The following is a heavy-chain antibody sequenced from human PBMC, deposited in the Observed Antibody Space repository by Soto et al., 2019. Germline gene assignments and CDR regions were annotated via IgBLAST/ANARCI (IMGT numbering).Heavy chain of an antibody. CDR1: GDSIDSDKYY. V-gene: IGHV4-39*01. D-gene: IGHD3-10*01. J-gene: IGHJ4*02. Sequence: SETLSLTCSVSGDSIDSDKYYWGGILQPPGKGLEWIGSIYYRGNTYYNPSLQTRVTISLDKSKSQFSLRLNSVTAADSAVYYCARGGDKLWFGELIPPPLDYWGQGTLVTVSS. CDR3: ARGGDKLWFGELIPPPLDY. CDR2: IYYRGNT.